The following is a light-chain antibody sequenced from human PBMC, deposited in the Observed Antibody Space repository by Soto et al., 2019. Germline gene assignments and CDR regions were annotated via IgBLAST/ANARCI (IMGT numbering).Light chain of an antibody. CDR3: QVWDSSSDHVV. CDR1: NIGSKS. J-gene: IGLJ2*01. CDR2: DDS. Sequence: SYDLAQPPSVSVAPGQTARITCGGNNIGSKSVHWYQQKPGQAPVLVVYDDSDRPSGIPERFSGSNSGNTATLTIRRVEAGDEADYYCQVWDSSSDHVVFGGGTNLTVL. V-gene: IGLV3-21*02.